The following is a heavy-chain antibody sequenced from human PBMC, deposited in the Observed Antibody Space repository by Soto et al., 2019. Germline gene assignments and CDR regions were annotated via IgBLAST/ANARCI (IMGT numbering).Heavy chain of an antibody. Sequence: PGGSLRLSCAASGFTFSGYAMSWVRQAPGKGLEWVSTISANGDTTYFADSVKGRFTISRDNAKNSLYLEMNSLRDEDTAVYYCASHYDMWSGYLSPVDYWGQGTLVTVSS. CDR1: GFTFSGYA. CDR3: ASHYDMWSGYLSPVDY. J-gene: IGHJ4*02. CDR2: ISANGDTT. D-gene: IGHD3-3*01. V-gene: IGHV3-23*01.